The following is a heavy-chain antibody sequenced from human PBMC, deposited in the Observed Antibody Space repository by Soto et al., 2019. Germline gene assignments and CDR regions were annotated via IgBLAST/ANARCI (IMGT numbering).Heavy chain of an antibody. D-gene: IGHD6-13*01. CDR2: IDYNGNNE. CDR1: GFTFSNYG. Sequence: PGGSLRLSCVASGFTFSNYGMHWVRQAPGKGLEWVAGIDYNGNNEYYTDTVKGRFTISRDNSKNTLYLQMNSLRAEDTAVYYCARDRIVAAAGPNYYYGMDVWGQGTTVTVSS. J-gene: IGHJ6*02. V-gene: IGHV3-30*02. CDR3: ARDRIVAAAGPNYYYGMDV.